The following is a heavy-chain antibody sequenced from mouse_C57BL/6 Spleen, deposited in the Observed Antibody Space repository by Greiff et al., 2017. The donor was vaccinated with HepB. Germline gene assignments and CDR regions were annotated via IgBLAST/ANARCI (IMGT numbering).Heavy chain of an antibody. Sequence: EVNLVESGGGLVKPGGSLKLSCAASGFTFSSYAMSWVRQTPEKRLEWVATISDGGSYTYYPDNVKGRFTISRDNAKTNLYLQMSHLKSEDTAMYYCARVYDWFAYWGQGTLVTVSA. CDR3: ARVYDWFAY. V-gene: IGHV5-4*03. D-gene: IGHD2-14*01. J-gene: IGHJ3*01. CDR2: ISDGGSYT. CDR1: GFTFSSYA.